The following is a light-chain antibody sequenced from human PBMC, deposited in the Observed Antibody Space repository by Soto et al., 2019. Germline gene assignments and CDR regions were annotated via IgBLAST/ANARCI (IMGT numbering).Light chain of an antibody. CDR2: EVS. CDR1: SSDVGGYDY. Sequence: QSALTQPASVSGSPGQSITISCNGTSSDVGGYDYVSWYQQHPGKTPKLIIYEVSNRPSGISNRFSGSKSAYTASLTISGLQTEDEADYYCSSYTSGSAWVFGGGTKLTVL. V-gene: IGLV2-14*01. J-gene: IGLJ3*02. CDR3: SSYTSGSAWV.